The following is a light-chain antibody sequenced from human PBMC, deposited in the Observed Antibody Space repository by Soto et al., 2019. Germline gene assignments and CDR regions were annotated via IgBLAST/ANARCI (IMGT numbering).Light chain of an antibody. CDR3: SSYTTTSTLWV. CDR1: SSDVGAYNY. CDR2: EVT. V-gene: IGLV2-14*03. J-gene: IGLJ3*02. Sequence: QSALTQPASVSGSPGQSITISCSGTSSDVGAYNYVSWYQQHPGNAPKLMIYEVTERPSGVSNRFSGSKSGNTAALTISGLQAEDEADYFCSSYTTTSTLWVFGGGTKVTVL.